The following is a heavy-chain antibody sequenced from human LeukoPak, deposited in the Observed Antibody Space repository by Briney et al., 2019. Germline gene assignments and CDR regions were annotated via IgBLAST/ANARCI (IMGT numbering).Heavy chain of an antibody. CDR3: AGAGYSGSYYYYFDF. V-gene: IGHV1-2*02. D-gene: IGHD1-26*01. J-gene: IGHJ4*02. Sequence: GVSVKVSCKASGYTFTGYYIHWVRQAPGQGPEWMGWINPDSGGTNYAQKFQGRVTMTRDTSISTVYMELSSLRSDDTAVYYCAGAGYSGSYYYYFDFWGQGTLVTVSS. CDR2: INPDSGGT. CDR1: GYTFTGYY.